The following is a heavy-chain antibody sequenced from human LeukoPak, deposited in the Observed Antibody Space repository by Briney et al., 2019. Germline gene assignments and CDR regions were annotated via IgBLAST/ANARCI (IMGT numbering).Heavy chain of an antibody. V-gene: IGHV3-23*01. CDR2: ISGGGGST. J-gene: IGHJ4*02. CDR1: GFSFSTYA. CDR3: AKGGAIMATIPYYFDY. Sequence: GGSLRLSCTASGFSFSTYAMNWVRQAPGKGLEWVSTISGGGGSTFYADSVKGRFTISRDNSKNTLYLQMNSLRAEDTAVYYCAKGGAIMATIPYYFDYWGQGTLVTVSS. D-gene: IGHD5-24*01.